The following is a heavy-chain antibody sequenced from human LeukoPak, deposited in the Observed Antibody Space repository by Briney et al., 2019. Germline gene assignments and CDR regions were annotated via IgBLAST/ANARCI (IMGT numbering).Heavy chain of an antibody. CDR2: ISSSGSTI. CDR1: GFTFSSYE. CDR3: ARHMVRGATSYYYYYMDV. Sequence: GGSLRLSCAASGFTFSSYEMNWVRQAPGKGLEWVSYISSSGSTIYYADSVKGRFTISRDNSKNSLYLQMNSLRAEDTALYYCARHMVRGATSYYYYYMDVWGKGATVTVSS. D-gene: IGHD3-10*01. V-gene: IGHV3-48*03. J-gene: IGHJ6*03.